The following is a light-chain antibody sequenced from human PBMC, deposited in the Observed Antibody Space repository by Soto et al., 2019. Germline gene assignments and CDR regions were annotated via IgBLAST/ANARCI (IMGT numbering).Light chain of an antibody. CDR3: QSYDSSLSERV. Sequence: QSALTQPASVSGSPGQSITISCTGTSSDVGSYNLVSWYQQHPGKAPKLMIYEGSKRPSGVSNRFSGSKSGNTASLTISGLQAEDEADYYCQSYDSSLSERVFGGGTKLTVL. CDR2: EGS. J-gene: IGLJ3*02. V-gene: IGLV2-14*02. CDR1: SSDVGSYNL.